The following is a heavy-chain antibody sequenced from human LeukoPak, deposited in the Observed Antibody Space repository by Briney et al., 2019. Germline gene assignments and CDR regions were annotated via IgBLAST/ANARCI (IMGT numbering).Heavy chain of an antibody. J-gene: IGHJ4*02. Sequence: GGSLRFSCAASGFTFSSYSMNWVRQAPGKGLEWVSSISSSSSYIYYADSVKGRFTISRDNAKNSLYLQMNSLRAEDTAVYYCARDRGYSYEFDYWGQGTLVTVSS. D-gene: IGHD5-18*01. V-gene: IGHV3-21*01. CDR3: ARDRGYSYEFDY. CDR2: ISSSSSYI. CDR1: GFTFSSYS.